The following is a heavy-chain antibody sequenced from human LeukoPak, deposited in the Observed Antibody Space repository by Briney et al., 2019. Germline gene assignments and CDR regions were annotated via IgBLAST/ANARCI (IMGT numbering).Heavy chain of an antibody. CDR2: IYQSGST. CDR1: GGSISSGGYS. CDR3: ATAGGTMVRGVFINDAFDI. J-gene: IGHJ3*02. D-gene: IGHD3-10*01. V-gene: IGHV4-30-2*01. Sequence: PSETLSLTCAVSGGSISSGGYSWSWIRQPPGKGLEWIGYIYQSGSTYYNPSLKSRVTISVDRSKNQFSLRLSSVTAADTAVYYSATAGGTMVRGVFINDAFDIWGQGTMVTVSS.